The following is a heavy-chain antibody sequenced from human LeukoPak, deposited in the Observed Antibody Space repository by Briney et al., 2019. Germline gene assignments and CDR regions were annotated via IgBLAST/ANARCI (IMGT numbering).Heavy chain of an antibody. CDR2: IWYDGSNK. CDR3: ARGGDYGGNLDY. D-gene: IGHD4-23*01. J-gene: IGHJ4*02. CDR1: GFTFSSYG. Sequence: GGSLRLSCAASGFTFSSYGMHWVRQAPGKGLEWVAVIWYDGSNKYYADSVKGRFTISRDNSKNTLYLQMNSLRAEDTAVYYCARGGDYGGNLDYWGQGTLVTVSS. V-gene: IGHV3-33*01.